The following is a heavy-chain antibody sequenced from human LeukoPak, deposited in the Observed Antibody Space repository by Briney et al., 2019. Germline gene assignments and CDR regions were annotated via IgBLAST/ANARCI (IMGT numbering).Heavy chain of an antibody. V-gene: IGHV3-23*01. D-gene: IGHD3-9*01. CDR2: ISGSGGST. CDR3: AKHIPGWDILTGCNWFDP. CDR1: GFTFSSYA. Sequence: PGGSLRLSCAASGFTFSSYAMSWVRQAPGKGLEWVSAISGSGGSTYYADSVKGRFTISRDDSKNTLYLQMNSLRAEDTAVYYCAKHIPGWDILTGCNWFDPWGQGTLVTVSS. J-gene: IGHJ5*02.